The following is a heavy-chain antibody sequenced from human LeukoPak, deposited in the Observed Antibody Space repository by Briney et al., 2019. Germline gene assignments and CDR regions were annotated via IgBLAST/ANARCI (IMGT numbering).Heavy chain of an antibody. CDR2: ISAYNGNT. CDR1: GYTFTSYG. J-gene: IGHJ4*02. V-gene: IGHV1-18*01. Sequence: ASVKVSCKASGYTFTSYGISWVRQAPGQGLEWMGWISAYNGNTNYAQKLQGRVTMTTDTSTSTAYMELRSLRSDDTAVYYCARDFDPYSSSWYSYWGQGTLVTVSS. CDR3: ARDFDPYSSSWYSY. D-gene: IGHD6-13*01.